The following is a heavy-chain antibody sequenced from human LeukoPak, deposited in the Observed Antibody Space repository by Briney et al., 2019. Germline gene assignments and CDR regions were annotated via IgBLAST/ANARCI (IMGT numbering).Heavy chain of an antibody. CDR3: ATPSVLRYCSSTSCYSDYYYYMDV. J-gene: IGHJ6*03. V-gene: IGHV1-2*02. CDR1: GYTFTDYF. Sequence: APVKVSCKASGYTFTDYFMHWVRQAPGQGLEWMGWINPNNGGTNYAQKFQGRVTMTRDTSISTAYMELSRLRSDDTAVYYCATPSVLRYCSSTSCYSDYYYYMDVWGKGTTVTVSS. D-gene: IGHD2-2*02. CDR2: INPNNGGT.